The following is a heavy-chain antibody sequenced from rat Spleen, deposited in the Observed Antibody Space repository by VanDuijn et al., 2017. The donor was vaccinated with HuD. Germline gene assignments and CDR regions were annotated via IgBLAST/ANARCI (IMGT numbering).Heavy chain of an antibody. Sequence: EVQLVESGGGLVQPGRSLKLSCAASGFTFRDYNMAWVRQAPTKGLEWVASISTGGGNTYYRDSVKGRFTISRDNAKNTQYLQMDSLRSEDTATYYCASQGTLGAPYYVMDAWGQGASVTVSS. D-gene: IGHD5-1*01. V-gene: IGHV5S13*01. J-gene: IGHJ4*01. CDR1: GFTFRDYN. CDR3: ASQGTLGAPYYVMDA. CDR2: ISTGGGNT.